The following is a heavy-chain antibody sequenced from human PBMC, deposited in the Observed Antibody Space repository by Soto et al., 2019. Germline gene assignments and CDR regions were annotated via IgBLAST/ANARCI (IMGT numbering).Heavy chain of an antibody. Sequence: PGESLKISCKGSGYSFTSYWIGWVRQMPGKGLEWMGIIYPGDSDTRYSPSFQGQVTISADKSISTAYLQWSSLKASDTAMYYCARLRGEPELRYSDWAYNWFDPWGQGTLVTSPQ. CDR2: IYPGDSDT. D-gene: IGHD3-9*01. J-gene: IGHJ5*02. V-gene: IGHV5-51*01. CDR1: GYSFTSYW. CDR3: ARLRGEPELRYSDWAYNWFDP.